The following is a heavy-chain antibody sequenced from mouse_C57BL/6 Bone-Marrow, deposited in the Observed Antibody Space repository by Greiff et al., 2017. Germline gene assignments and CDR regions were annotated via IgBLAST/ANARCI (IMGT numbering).Heavy chain of an antibody. CDR2: INPNNGGT. J-gene: IGHJ2*01. D-gene: IGHD1-1*01. CDR3: ARELLLRYYFDY. V-gene: IGHV1-53*01. CDR1: GYTFTSYW. Sequence: QVQLQQPGTELVKPGASVKLSCKASGYTFTSYWMNWVKQRPGQGLEWIGIINPNNGGTNYNEKFKSKGTLTVDKSSSTAYMQLSSLTSEDSAVYYCARELLLRYYFDYWGQGTTLTVSS.